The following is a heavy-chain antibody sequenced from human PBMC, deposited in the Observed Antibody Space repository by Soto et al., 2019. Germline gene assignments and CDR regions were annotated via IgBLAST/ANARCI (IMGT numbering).Heavy chain of an antibody. CDR2: ISGIGGST. J-gene: IGHJ4*02. D-gene: IGHD3-9*01. CDR3: VGSLHYDILTGSNYFDY. Sequence: GGSLRLSCAASGFTFSSYAMSWVRQAPGKGLEWVSAISGIGGSTYYADSVKGRFTISRDNSKNTLYLQMNSLRAEDTAVYYCVGSLHYDILTGSNYFDYWGQGTLVTVSS. CDR1: GFTFSSYA. V-gene: IGHV3-23*01.